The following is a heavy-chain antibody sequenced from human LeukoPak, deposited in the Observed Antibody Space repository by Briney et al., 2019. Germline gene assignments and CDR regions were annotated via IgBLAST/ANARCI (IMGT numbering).Heavy chain of an antibody. J-gene: IGHJ4*02. CDR2: IISSGGET. V-gene: IGHV3-23*01. D-gene: IGHD3-22*01. CDR3: AKYYYDSTNYYRW. Sequence: GGSMRLAWAAAALTFSSYDMGWVRQPPRDGVEWGSTIISSGGETLYAGSVKGRFNLSRDNAKSTLSLQMNSLRAEDTATYYCAKYYYDSTNYYRWWGQGTLVTVSS. CDR1: ALTFSSYD.